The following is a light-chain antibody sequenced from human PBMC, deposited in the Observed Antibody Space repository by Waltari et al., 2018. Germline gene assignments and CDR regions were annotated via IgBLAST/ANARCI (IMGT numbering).Light chain of an antibody. J-gene: IGKJ4*01. V-gene: IGKV1-5*03. CDR1: QSISNW. CDR3: QQYNSYSLLT. CDR2: KAS. Sequence: DIQMTQSPFTLSASVGDRVIITCRASQSISNWFALYQHKPGKAPKLLIYKASTLASGVPSRFSGSGSGTDFSLTISSLQPDDFATYYCQQYNSYSLLTFGGGTKVEIK.